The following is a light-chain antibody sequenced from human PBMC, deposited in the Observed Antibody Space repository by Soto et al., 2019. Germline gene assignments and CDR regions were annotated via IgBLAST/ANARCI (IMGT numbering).Light chain of an antibody. V-gene: IGKV3-15*01. J-gene: IGKJ1*01. CDR3: QQYDVYSPWM. Sequence: IAMTQSPATPSVSPGESATLSGRASQSVSSDLAWYQQKPGQAPGLLIYYTSNRATGFPARFSGGGSGTEFTLTISSLQPDDSATYYCQQYDVYSPWMFGQGTKVDIK. CDR1: QSVSSD. CDR2: YTS.